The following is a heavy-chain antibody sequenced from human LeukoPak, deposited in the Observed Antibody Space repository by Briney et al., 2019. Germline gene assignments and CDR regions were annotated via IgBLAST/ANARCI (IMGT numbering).Heavy chain of an antibody. D-gene: IGHD2-2*01. Sequence: GASVKVSCKASGCTFTSYGISWVRQAPGQGLEWMGWISAYNGNTNYAQKLQGRVTMTTDTSTSTAYMELRSLRSDDTAVYYCARDLTYEDIVVVQAARITEKANYYWGQGTLHTVSS. CDR1: GCTFTSYG. CDR3: ARDLTYEDIVVVQAARITEKANYY. J-gene: IGHJ4*02. V-gene: IGHV1-18*01. CDR2: ISAYNGNT.